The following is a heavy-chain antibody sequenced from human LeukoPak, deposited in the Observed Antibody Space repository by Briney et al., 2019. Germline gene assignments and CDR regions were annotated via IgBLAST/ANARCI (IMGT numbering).Heavy chain of an antibody. Sequence: GSLRLSCAASGFTVTSSFMSWVRQPPGKGLEWIGYIYYSGSTNYNPSLKSRVTISVDTSKNQFSLKLSSVTAADTAVYYCASGKGSYDFWSGYGNYMDVWGKGTTVTVSS. CDR1: GFTVTSSF. CDR2: IYYSGST. J-gene: IGHJ6*03. V-gene: IGHV4-59*02. CDR3: ASGKGSYDFWSGYGNYMDV. D-gene: IGHD3-3*01.